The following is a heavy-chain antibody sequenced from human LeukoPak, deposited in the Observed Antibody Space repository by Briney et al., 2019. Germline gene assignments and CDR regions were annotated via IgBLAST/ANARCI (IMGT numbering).Heavy chain of an antibody. CDR3: ARVGTYYRSLDS. J-gene: IGHJ4*02. CDR2: IYHSGGT. V-gene: IGHV4-59*01. D-gene: IGHD3-10*01. Sequence: SETLSLTCTVSGGSINDASWNWIRKPPGQGLEWIGYIYHSGGTNYNPSLKSRVTISLDTSKNQFSLKLSSVTAADTAVYYCARVGTYYRSLDSWGQGTLVTVST. CDR1: GGSINDAS.